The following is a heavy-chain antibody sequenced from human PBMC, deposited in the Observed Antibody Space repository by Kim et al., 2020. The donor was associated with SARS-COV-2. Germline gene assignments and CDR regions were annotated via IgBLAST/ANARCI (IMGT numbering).Heavy chain of an antibody. CDR3: AKDRRVQGYFYYGMDV. V-gene: IGHV3-33*06. J-gene: IGHJ6*02. D-gene: IGHD3-10*01. Sequence: SVRGRFTISRDNSKNTVYLQMNSLRAEDTAVYFCAKDRRVQGYFYYGMDVWGQGTAVTVSS.